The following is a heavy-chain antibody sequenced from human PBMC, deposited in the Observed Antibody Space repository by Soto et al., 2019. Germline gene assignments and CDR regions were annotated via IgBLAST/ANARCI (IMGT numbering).Heavy chain of an antibody. CDR3: ASIGVVTNETDY. J-gene: IGHJ4*01. CDR1: GDTFTGYY. CDR2: INPNSGGT. V-gene: IGHV1-2*04. D-gene: IGHD3-3*01. Sequence: ASVKVSCKASGDTFTGYYMHWVRQAPGQGLEWMGWINPNSGGTNYAQKFQGWVTMTRDTSISTAYMELSRLRSDDTAVYYCASIGVVTNETDYWGHGTLVTVSS.